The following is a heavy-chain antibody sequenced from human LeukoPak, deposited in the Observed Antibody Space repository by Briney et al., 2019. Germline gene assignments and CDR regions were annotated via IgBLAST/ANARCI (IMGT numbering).Heavy chain of an antibody. V-gene: IGHV3-23*01. Sequence: GGSLRLSCAASGFTFSSYAMSWVRQAPGKGLEWVSAISGSGGSTYYADSVKGRFTISRDNSKNTLYLQMNSLRAEDTAVYYCAKDQYGGNFYYYYYYMDVWGKGTTVTVSS. CDR2: ISGSGGST. D-gene: IGHD4-23*01. CDR1: GFTFSSYA. CDR3: AKDQYGGNFYYYYYYMDV. J-gene: IGHJ6*03.